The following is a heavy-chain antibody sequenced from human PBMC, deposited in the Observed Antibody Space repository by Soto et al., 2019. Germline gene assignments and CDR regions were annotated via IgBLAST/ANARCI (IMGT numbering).Heavy chain of an antibody. J-gene: IGHJ4*02. Sequence: GGSLRLSCTASGFTFSNYAMAWVRQAPGKGLEWVSAISGSNNDNTYYADSVKGRFTISRDNSKNTLYLQMNSLRAEDTAIYYCARDSGNWNVGYFEYWGQGTLVTVSS. CDR2: ISGSNNDNT. V-gene: IGHV3-23*01. D-gene: IGHD1-1*01. CDR3: ARDSGNWNVGYFEY. CDR1: GFTFSNYA.